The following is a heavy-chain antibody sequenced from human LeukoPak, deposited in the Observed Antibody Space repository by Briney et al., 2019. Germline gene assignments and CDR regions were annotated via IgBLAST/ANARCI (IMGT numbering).Heavy chain of an antibody. V-gene: IGHV3-53*01. CDR3: ASKLGSYCSGSNCHNYYYYMDV. D-gene: IGHD2-15*01. CDR1: GFTVSSNY. J-gene: IGHJ6*03. CDR2: IYSGGRT. Sequence: GGSLRLSCTASGFTVSSNYMSWVRQAPGKGLEWVSLIYSGGRTYHADSVKGRFTISRDNSKNTLYLQMNSLRAEDSAVYYCASKLGSYCSGSNCHNYYYYMDVWGKGPTATVS.